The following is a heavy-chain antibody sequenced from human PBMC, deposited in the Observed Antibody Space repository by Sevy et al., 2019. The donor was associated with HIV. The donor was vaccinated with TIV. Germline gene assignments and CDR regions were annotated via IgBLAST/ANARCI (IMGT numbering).Heavy chain of an antibody. CDR1: GFTFSTYA. Sequence: GGSLRLSCAASGFTFSTYAMNWVRQAPGKGLEWVSSISRSGCSTYSADSVKGRFTISRDTFKYTLYLQLSSLRVDDKAVYYCAKGYCDGGSCPRDYYYYGMDAWGQGTTVTVSS. J-gene: IGHJ6*02. CDR3: AKGYCDGGSCPRDYYYYGMDA. D-gene: IGHD2-15*01. CDR2: ISRSGCST. V-gene: IGHV3-23*01.